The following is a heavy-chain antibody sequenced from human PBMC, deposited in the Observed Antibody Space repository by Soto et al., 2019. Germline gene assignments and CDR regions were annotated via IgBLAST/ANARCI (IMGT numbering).Heavy chain of an antibody. CDR3: AKGLAAAGRNYYYYYGMDV. CDR2: ISYDGSNK. Sequence: QVQLVESGGGVVQPGRSLRLSCAASGFTFSSYGMHWVRQAPGKGLEWVAVISYDGSNKYYADSVKGRFTISRDNSKNTLYLQMNSLRAEDTAVYYCAKGLAAAGRNYYYYYGMDVWGQGTTVTVSS. CDR1: GFTFSSYG. V-gene: IGHV3-30*18. D-gene: IGHD6-13*01. J-gene: IGHJ6*02.